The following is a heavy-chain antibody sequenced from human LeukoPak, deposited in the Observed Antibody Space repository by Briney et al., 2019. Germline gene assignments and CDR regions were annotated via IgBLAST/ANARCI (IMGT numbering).Heavy chain of an antibody. Sequence: PSETLSLTCTVSGGSISSYYWSWIRQPPGKGLEWIGYIYYSGSTNYNPSLKSRVTISVDTSKNQFSLKLSSVTAAATAVYYCARSLQWATGAFDIWGQGTMVTVSS. CDR3: ARSLQWATGAFDI. D-gene: IGHD1-14*01. V-gene: IGHV4-59*01. J-gene: IGHJ3*02. CDR2: IYYSGST. CDR1: GGSISSYY.